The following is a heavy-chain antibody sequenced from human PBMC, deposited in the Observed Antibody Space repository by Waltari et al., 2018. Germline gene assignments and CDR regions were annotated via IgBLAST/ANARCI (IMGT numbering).Heavy chain of an antibody. J-gene: IGHJ4*02. D-gene: IGHD3-16*01. Sequence: QVQLVQSGAEVKKPGASVKVSCKASGYTFTGYYMHWVRQAPGKGLEWMGWVNPNCGGTNYAQKFQGWVTMTRDTSISTAYMKLSRLRSGDTAVYYCARAQQRGGVTPNDYHFDYWGQGTLVTVSS. CDR3: ARAQQRGGVTPNDYHFDY. V-gene: IGHV1-2*04. CDR1: GYTFTGYY. CDR2: VNPNCGGT.